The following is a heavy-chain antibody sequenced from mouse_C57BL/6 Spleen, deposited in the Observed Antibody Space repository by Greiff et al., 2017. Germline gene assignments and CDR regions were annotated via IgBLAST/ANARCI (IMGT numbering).Heavy chain of an antibody. CDR1: GYTFTSYW. CDR3: ARSGLRSLYYAMDY. V-gene: IGHV1-64*01. J-gene: IGHJ4*01. D-gene: IGHD1-1*01. Sequence: QVQLQQPGAELVKPGASVTLSCKASGYTFTSYWMHWVKQRPGQGLEWIGMIHPNSGSTNYNEKFKSKATLTVDKSSSTAYMQLSSLTSEDSAVYYCARSGLRSLYYAMDYWGQGTSVTVSS. CDR2: IHPNSGST.